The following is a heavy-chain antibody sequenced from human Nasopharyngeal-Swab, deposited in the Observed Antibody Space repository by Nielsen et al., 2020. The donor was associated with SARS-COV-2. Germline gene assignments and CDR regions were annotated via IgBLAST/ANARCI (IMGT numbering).Heavy chain of an antibody. Sequence: GESLKISCAASGGTLSSYAMSWVRQAPGKGLEWVSAISGSGGSTYYADSVKGRFTISRDNSKNTLYLQMNSLRAEDTAVYYCAKSPYSGSYPFDYWGQGTLVTVSS. D-gene: IGHD1-26*01. CDR1: GGTLSSYA. J-gene: IGHJ4*02. CDR3: AKSPYSGSYPFDY. CDR2: ISGSGGST. V-gene: IGHV3-23*01.